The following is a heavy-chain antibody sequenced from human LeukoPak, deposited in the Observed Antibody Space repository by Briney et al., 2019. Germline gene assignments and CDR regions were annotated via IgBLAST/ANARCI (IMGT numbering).Heavy chain of an antibody. CDR1: GFTFSSYS. J-gene: IGHJ3*02. CDR2: ISSSSSCI. CDR3: ARAPFSGSYLDAFDI. V-gene: IGHV3-21*01. Sequence: GGSLRLSCAASGFTFSSYSMNWVRQAPGKGLEWVSSISSSSSCIYYADSVKGRFTISRDNAKNSLYLQMNSLRAEDTAVYYCARAPFSGSYLDAFDIWGQGTMVTVSS. D-gene: IGHD1-26*01.